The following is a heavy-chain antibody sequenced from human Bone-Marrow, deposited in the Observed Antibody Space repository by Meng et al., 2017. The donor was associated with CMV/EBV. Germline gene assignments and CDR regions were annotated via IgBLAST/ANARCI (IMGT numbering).Heavy chain of an antibody. J-gene: IGHJ3*02. Sequence: SETLSLTCTLSGGSVSSGGYYCSWIRQPPGKGLEWIGYVYYTGSTNYNPSLKSRVTISVDTSKNQFSLKLSSVTAADTAVYYCARYMVVPAAVDAFDIWGQGTIVTVSS. V-gene: IGHV4-61*08. CDR2: VYYTGST. CDR1: GGSVSSGGYY. D-gene: IGHD2-2*01. CDR3: ARYMVVPAAVDAFDI.